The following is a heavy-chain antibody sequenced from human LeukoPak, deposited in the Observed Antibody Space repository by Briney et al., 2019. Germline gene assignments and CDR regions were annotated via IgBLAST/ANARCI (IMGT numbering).Heavy chain of an antibody. CDR2: IRYDGSNK. CDR1: GFTFSSYG. V-gene: IGHV3-30*02. CDR3: AKAGSGWYLYYFDY. D-gene: IGHD6-19*01. J-gene: IGHJ4*02. Sequence: PGGSLRLSCAASGFTFSSYGMHWVRQAPGKGLEWVAFIRYDGSNKYYADSVKGRFTISRDNSKNTLYLQMNSLRAEDTAVYYCAKAGSGWYLYYFDYWGQGTLVTVSS.